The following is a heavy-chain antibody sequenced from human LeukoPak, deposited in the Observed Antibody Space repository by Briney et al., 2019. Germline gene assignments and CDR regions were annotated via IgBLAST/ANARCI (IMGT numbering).Heavy chain of an antibody. D-gene: IGHD1-26*01. CDR2: FDPEDGET. Sequence: ASVKVSCKVSGYTLTELSMHWVRQAPGKGLEWMGGFDPEDGETIYAQKFHGRVTMTEDTSTDTAYMELSSLRSEDTAVYYCATAGMGATNFIWYFDLWGRGTLVTVSS. CDR1: GYTLTELS. J-gene: IGHJ2*01. CDR3: ATAGMGATNFIWYFDL. V-gene: IGHV1-24*01.